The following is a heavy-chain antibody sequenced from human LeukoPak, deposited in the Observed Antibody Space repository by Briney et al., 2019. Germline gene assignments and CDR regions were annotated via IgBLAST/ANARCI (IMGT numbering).Heavy chain of an antibody. V-gene: IGHV3-30-3*02. J-gene: IGHJ4*02. CDR3: ASPLRDYDFWSGYSN. CDR2: ISYDGSNK. CDR1: GFTFSSYA. Sequence: PGGPLRLSCAASGFTFSSYAMHWVRQAPGKGLEWVAVISYDGSNKYYADSVKGRFTISRDNSKNTLYLQMNSLRAEDTAVYYCASPLRDYDFWSGYSNWGQGTLVTVSS. D-gene: IGHD3-3*01.